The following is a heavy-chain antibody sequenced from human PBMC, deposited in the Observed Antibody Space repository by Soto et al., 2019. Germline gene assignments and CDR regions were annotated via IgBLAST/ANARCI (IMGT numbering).Heavy chain of an antibody. CDR2: ISSTGHHT. CDR1: GFTFSSRS. J-gene: IGHJ4*02. Sequence: EVQLVESGGGLVKPGGSLRLSCAGSGFTFSSRSMNWVRQTPGKGLEWVSSISSTGHHTQYGDSVRGRFTISRDNAKNSLYLQMDSLRAEDTAVDYCVPDVVVIADKGYWGQGTLVIVSS. CDR3: VPDVVVIADKGY. V-gene: IGHV3-21*02. D-gene: IGHD2-15*01.